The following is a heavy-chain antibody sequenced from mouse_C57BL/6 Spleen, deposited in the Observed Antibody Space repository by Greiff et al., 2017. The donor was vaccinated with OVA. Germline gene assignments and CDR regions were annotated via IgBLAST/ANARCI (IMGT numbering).Heavy chain of an antibody. V-gene: IGHV3-6*01. CDR1: GYSITSGYY. CDR2: ISYDGSN. J-gene: IGHJ2*01. CDR3: AKGAYYSSDFDY. Sequence: EVKLQESGPGLVKPSQSLSLTCSVTGYSITSGYYWNWIRQFPGNKLEWMGYISYDGSNNYNPSLKNRISITRDTSKNQFFLKLNSVTTEDTATYYCAKGAYYSSDFDYWGQGTTLTVSS. D-gene: IGHD2-5*01.